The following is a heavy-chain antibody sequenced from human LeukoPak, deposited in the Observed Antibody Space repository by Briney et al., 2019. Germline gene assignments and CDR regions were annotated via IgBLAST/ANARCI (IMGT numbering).Heavy chain of an antibody. D-gene: IGHD2-15*01. J-gene: IGHJ4*02. CDR1: VGTFTSYA. CDR2: IIPILGIA. V-gene: IGHV1-69*04. Sequence: SVRVSCTASVGTFTSYAISWVRQAPGQGLEWMGRIIPILGIANYAQKFQGRVTITADKSTSTAYMELSSLRSEDTAVYYCHGYCSGGSCYPHFDYWGQGTLVTVSS. CDR3: HGYCSGGSCYPHFDY.